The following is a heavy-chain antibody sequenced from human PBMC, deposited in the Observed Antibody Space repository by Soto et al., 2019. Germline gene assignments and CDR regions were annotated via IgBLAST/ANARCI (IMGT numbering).Heavy chain of an antibody. CDR3: ARGALPWIQLWQHSAFDY. Sequence: GASVKVSCNASGGTFRSYGISWVRQAAGQGLEWMGGIIPIFGTANYAQKFQGRVTITADESTSTAYMELSSLRSEDTAVYYCARGALPWIQLWQHSAFDYWGQGTLVSVSS. D-gene: IGHD5-18*01. CDR1: GGTFRSYG. V-gene: IGHV1-69*13. J-gene: IGHJ4*02. CDR2: IIPIFGTA.